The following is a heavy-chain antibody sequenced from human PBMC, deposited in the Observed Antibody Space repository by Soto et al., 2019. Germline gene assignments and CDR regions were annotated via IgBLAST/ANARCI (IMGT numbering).Heavy chain of an antibody. CDR3: AKFYGGNFAHTYTNDP. Sequence: EVQLLESGGGLVQPGGSLRLSCAASGFTFSTYAMSWVRQAPGKGLEWVSTISGSGGSTHYADSVKGRFTISRDNSKNTLYLQLNSLRGEDTAVYYCAKFYGGNFAHTYTNDPWGQGPLVTVSS. V-gene: IGHV3-23*01. D-gene: IGHD2-21*02. J-gene: IGHJ5*02. CDR2: ISGSGGST. CDR1: GFTFSTYA.